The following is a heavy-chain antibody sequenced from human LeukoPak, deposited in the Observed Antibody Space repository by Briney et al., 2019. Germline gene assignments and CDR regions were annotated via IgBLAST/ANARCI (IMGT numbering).Heavy chain of an antibody. CDR1: GGSISSYY. CDR2: IYYSGST. J-gene: IGHJ4*02. CDR3: ARLKIHDYGDCLDY. V-gene: IGHV4-59*08. Sequence: SETLSLTCTVSGGSISSYYWSWIRQPPGKGLEWIGYIYYSGSTNYNPSLKSRVTISVDTSKNQFSLKLSSVTAADTAVYYCARLKIHDYGDCLDYWGQGTLVTVSS. D-gene: IGHD4-17*01.